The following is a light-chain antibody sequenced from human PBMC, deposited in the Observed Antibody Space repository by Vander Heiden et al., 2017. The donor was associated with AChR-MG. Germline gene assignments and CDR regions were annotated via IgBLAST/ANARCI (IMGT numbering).Light chain of an antibody. Sequence: DIVMTQTPSSLPASVGDRVTIPCRASQSISRNLSWYQQKPGKAPNLLIYAASSRHSGVPSRFSGSGSGTDFTLTINRLQPEDFATYYCQQGDSTPITFGGRTKVDVK. CDR2: AAS. V-gene: IGKV1-39*01. CDR1: QSISRN. CDR3: QQGDSTPIT. J-gene: IGKJ4*01.